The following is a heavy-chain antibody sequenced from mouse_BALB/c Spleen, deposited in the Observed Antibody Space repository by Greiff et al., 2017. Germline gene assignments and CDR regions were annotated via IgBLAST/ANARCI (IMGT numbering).Heavy chain of an antibody. CDR1: GFNIKDTY. V-gene: IGHV14-3*02. CDR2: IDPANGNT. CDR3: AADGPYAMDY. Sequence: LVESGAELVKPGASVKLSCTASGFNIKDTYMHWVKQRPEQGLEWIGRIDPANGNTKYDPKFQGKATITADTSSNTAYLQLSSLTSEDTAVYYCAADGPYAMDYWGQGTSVTVSS. J-gene: IGHJ4*01. D-gene: IGHD2-3*01.